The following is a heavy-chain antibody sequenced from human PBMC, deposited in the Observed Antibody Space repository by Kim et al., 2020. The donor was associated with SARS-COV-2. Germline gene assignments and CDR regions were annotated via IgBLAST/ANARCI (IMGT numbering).Heavy chain of an antibody. CDR3: AHFGFDWLRSL. J-gene: IGHJ4*02. D-gene: IGHD3-9*01. CDR2: ISNDGSLT. Sequence: GGSLRLSCEGSGFIFSHYWMHWVRQAPGKGLEWVSRISNDGSLTDHADSVKGRFTISRDNARNTLYLQMNSLRVEDTAVYYCAHFGFDWLRSLWGQGTLVTVSS. CDR1: GFIFSHYW. V-gene: IGHV3-74*01.